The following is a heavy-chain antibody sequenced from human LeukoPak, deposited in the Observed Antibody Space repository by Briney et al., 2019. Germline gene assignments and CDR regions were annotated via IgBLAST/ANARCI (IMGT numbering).Heavy chain of an antibody. V-gene: IGHV1-18*01. CDR1: GYTFTSYG. D-gene: IGHD1-26*01. Sequence: ASVKVSCKASGYTFTSYGISWVRQAPGQGLEWMGWISAYNGNTNYAQKLQGRVTMTTDTSTSTAYMELRSLRSDDTAVYYCASPLRGVGATDYFDYWGQGTLVTVSS. J-gene: IGHJ4*02. CDR3: ASPLRGVGATDYFDY. CDR2: ISAYNGNT.